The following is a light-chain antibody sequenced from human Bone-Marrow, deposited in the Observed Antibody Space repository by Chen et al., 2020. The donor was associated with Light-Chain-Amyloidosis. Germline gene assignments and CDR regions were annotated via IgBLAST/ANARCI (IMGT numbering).Light chain of an antibody. J-gene: IGLJ2*01. Sequence: SYDLTQPPSVSVSPGQTARITCSGDDLPTKYAYWYQQKPGQAPVLVIHRDTERPSGISERFSGSGSGTTATLTISGVQAEDEADYHCQSADSSGTYEVIFGGGTKLTVL. V-gene: IGLV3-25*03. CDR1: DLPTKY. CDR3: QSADSSGTYEVI. CDR2: RDT.